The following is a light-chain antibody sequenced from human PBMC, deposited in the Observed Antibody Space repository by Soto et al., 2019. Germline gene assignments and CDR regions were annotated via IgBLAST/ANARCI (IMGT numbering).Light chain of an antibody. Sequence: DIQMTQSPSSLSASVGDRVTITCRASQNINKYLNWYQQKPGKAPKLLIYAASSLQSGVPSRFSGSGSGTDFTLSISSLQREDLASYFCQQTYSTPYTFGQGTKVEIK. J-gene: IGKJ2*01. CDR2: AAS. V-gene: IGKV1-39*01. CDR1: QNINKY. CDR3: QQTYSTPYT.